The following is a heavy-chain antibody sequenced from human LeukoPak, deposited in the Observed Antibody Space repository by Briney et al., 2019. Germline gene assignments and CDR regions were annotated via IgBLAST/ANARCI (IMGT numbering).Heavy chain of an antibody. CDR2: INPSGGST. CDR3: AREDRSRLYYYGMDV. Sequence: ASVKVSCKASGYTFTSYYMHWVRQAPGQGLEWMGIINPSGGSTSYAQKFQGRVTMTRDTSTSTVYMELSSLRSEDTAVYYCAREDRSRLYYYGMDVWGQGTTVTVSS. CDR1: GYTFTSYY. J-gene: IGHJ6*02. D-gene: IGHD1-26*01. V-gene: IGHV1-46*01.